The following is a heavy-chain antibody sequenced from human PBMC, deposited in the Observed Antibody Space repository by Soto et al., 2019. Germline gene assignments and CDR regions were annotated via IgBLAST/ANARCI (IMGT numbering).Heavy chain of an antibody. Sequence: GGSLRLSCAASGFISRSYWMHWVRQVPGKGLVWVSRINGDVRSTSYADSVKGRFTISRDNAKNTLYLQMNSLRADDTAVYYCARAQYLADDAFDIWGQGAMVTVSS. J-gene: IGHJ3*02. CDR3: ARAQYLADDAFDI. D-gene: IGHD2-2*01. V-gene: IGHV3-74*01. CDR1: GFISRSYW. CDR2: INGDVRST.